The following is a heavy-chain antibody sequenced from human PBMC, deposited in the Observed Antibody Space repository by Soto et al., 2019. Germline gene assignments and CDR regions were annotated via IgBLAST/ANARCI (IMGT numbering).Heavy chain of an antibody. V-gene: IGHV4-39*01. CDR2: IYYSGST. J-gene: IGHJ5*02. CDR1: GGSISSSSYY. Sequence: SETLSLTCTVSGGSISSSSYYWGWIRQPPGKGLEWIGSIYYSGSTYYNPSLKSRVTISVDTSKNQFSLKLSSVTAADTAVYYCASITAAGKEFDPWGQGTLVTVSS. CDR3: ASITAAGKEFDP. D-gene: IGHD6-13*01.